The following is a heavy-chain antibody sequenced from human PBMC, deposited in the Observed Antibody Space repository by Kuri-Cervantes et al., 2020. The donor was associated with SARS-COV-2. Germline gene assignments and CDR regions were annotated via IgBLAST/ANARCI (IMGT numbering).Heavy chain of an antibody. CDR2: IYHSGST. J-gene: IGHJ3*02. CDR1: GYSISSGYY. V-gene: IGHV4-38-2*01. D-gene: IGHD4-17*01. Sequence: SQTLSLTCAVSGYSISSGYYWGWIRQPPGKGLEWIGSIYHSGSTYYNPSLKSRVTISVDTSKNQFSLKLSSVTAADTAVYYCARGGMTTVTEDAFDIWGQGTMVTVSS. CDR3: ARGGMTTVTEDAFDI.